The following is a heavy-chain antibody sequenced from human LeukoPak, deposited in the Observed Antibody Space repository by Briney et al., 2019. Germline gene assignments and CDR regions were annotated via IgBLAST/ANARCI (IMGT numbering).Heavy chain of an antibody. D-gene: IGHD2-15*01. CDR3: ARDWGSCSGVDCQQRFDY. CDR2: IKQDGSEK. J-gene: IGHJ4*02. Sequence: PGGSLRLSCAASGFTFSIYWKSWVRQAPGKGLEWVANIKQDGSEKFYVDSVKGRFTISRDNAKNSVFLQMNSLRAEDTAVYYCARDWGSCSGVDCQQRFDYWGQGTLVTVSS. V-gene: IGHV3-7*03. CDR1: GFTFSIYW.